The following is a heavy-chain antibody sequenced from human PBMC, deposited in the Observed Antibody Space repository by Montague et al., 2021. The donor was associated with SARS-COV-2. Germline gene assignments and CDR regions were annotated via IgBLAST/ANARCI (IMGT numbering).Heavy chain of an antibody. D-gene: IGHD3-9*01. CDR2: XDWXSYK. CDR1: GFSLSTSGIC. J-gene: IGHJ4*02. CDR3: ARIPYDILTGYYSGFDY. Sequence: PALVTPTQTITLTCTFSGFSLSTSGICVSWIRQPPGKALEWLALXDWXSYKYYSTSLKTSLTISKDTSKNQVVLTMTNMDPVDTATYYCARIPYDILTGYYSGFDYWGQGTLVTVSS. V-gene: IGHV2-70*01.